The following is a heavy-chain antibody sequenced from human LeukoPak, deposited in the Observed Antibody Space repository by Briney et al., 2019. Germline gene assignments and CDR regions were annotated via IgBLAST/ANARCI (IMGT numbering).Heavy chain of an antibody. D-gene: IGHD6-13*01. J-gene: IGHJ6*02. CDR3: ARWRGSSWSGGMDV. CDR1: GFTFSSYD. V-gene: IGHV3-13*01. CDR2: IGTAGDT. Sequence: GSLRLSCAASGFTFSSYDMHWVRQATGKGLEWVSAIGTAGDTYYPGSVKGRFTISRENAKNSLYLQMNSLRAGDTAVYYCARWRGSSWSGGMDVWGQGTTVTVSS.